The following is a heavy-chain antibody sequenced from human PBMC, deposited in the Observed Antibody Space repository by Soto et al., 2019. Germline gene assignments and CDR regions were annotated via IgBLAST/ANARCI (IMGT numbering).Heavy chain of an antibody. D-gene: IGHD3-10*01. CDR2: IYYSGST. CDR1: GVSTSNNNYY. V-gene: IGHV4-30-4*01. Sequence: QVQLQESGPGLVKPSETLSLTCTVTGVSTSNNNYYWSWIRQPPGGGLECIGYIYYSGSTYYNPSLQRVVTISVDPSKNQFALMLRSVTAADTAVYYCARRRSVTHYNVYFDSWGQGALVTVSS. J-gene: IGHJ4*02. CDR3: ARRRSVTHYNVYFDS.